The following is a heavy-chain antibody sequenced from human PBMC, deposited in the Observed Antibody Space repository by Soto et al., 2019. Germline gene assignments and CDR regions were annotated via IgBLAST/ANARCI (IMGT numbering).Heavy chain of an antibody. J-gene: IGHJ6*03. V-gene: IGHV1-18*01. D-gene: IGHD4-17*01. Sequence: QVPLVQSGAEVKKPGASVKVSCKASGYTFTSYGISWVRQAPGQGLEWMGWISAYNGNTNYAQKLQGRVTMTTDTSTSTAYMELRSLRSDDTAVYYCARVTTVSPKAHYYYYYMDVWGKGTTVTVSS. CDR1: GYTFTSYG. CDR2: ISAYNGNT. CDR3: ARVTTVSPKAHYYYYYMDV.